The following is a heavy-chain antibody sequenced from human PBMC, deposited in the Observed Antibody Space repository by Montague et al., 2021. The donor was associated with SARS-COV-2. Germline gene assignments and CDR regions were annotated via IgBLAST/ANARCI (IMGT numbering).Heavy chain of an antibody. D-gene: IGHD4-23*01. J-gene: IGHJ4*02. CDR1: GGSFSGYY. V-gene: IGHV4-34*01. Sequence: SETPSLTCAVYGGSFSGYYWTWIRQSPGKGLEWIAEINHSGTTNYNFNPSLRSRVTISVDTSKSQFSLKLSSVTAADTSVYYCARWDPQTLTLIGLRGKSASDYWGQGTLVTVSS. CDR2: INHSGTT. CDR3: ARWDPQTLTLIGLRGKSASDY.